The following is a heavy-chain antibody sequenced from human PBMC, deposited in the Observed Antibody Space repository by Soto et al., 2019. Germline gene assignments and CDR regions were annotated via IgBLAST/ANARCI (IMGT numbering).Heavy chain of an antibody. V-gene: IGHV1-3*04. CDR2: INSDTGYT. CDR3: VRGKEAGVWFDP. Sequence: GASVKVSCKASGFTFSHHSIHWVRQAPGQRLEWMGWINSDTGYTKYSQKFQARLTITWDSSAKTAYMELSSLQSEDTAVYYCVRGKEAGVWFDPWGQGTLVTAPQ. CDR1: GFTFSHHS. J-gene: IGHJ5*02. D-gene: IGHD3-10*01.